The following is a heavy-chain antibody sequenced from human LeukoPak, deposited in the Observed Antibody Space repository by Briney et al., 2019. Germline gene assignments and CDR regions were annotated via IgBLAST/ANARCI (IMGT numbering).Heavy chain of an antibody. D-gene: IGHD5-12*01. J-gene: IGHJ4*02. CDR3: ARAAPRINGGYVRY. CDR2: INHSGST. CDR1: GGSFSGYY. Sequence: SETLSLTCAVYGGSFSGYYWSWIRQPPGKGLEWIGEINHSGSTNYNPSLKSQVTISVDTSKNQFSLKLSSVTAADTAVYYCARAAPRINGGYVRYWGQGTLVTVSS. V-gene: IGHV4-34*01.